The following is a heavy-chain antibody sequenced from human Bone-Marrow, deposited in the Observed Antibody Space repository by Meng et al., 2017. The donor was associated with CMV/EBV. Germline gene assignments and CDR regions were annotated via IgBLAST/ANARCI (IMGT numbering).Heavy chain of an antibody. CDR2: INHSGST. CDR3: ARNHGKSDFDY. D-gene: IGHD1-14*01. J-gene: IGHJ4*02. CDR1: GGSFSGYY. V-gene: IGHV4-34*01. Sequence: LTCAVYGGSFSGYYWSWIRQPPGKGLEWIGEINHSGSTNYNPSLKSRVTISVDTSKNQFSLKLSSVTAADTAVYYCARNHGKSDFDYWGQGTLVTVSS.